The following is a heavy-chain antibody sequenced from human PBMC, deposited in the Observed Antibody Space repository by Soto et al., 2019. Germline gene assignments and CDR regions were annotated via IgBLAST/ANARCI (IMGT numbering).Heavy chain of an antibody. D-gene: IGHD2-15*01. Sequence: ASVKGSCKASGYTFTSYDINWLRQATGQGLEWMGWMNPNSGNTGYAQKFQGRVTMTRNTSISTAYMELSSLRSEDTAVYYCARGGDQTIVVVVAATQELDYWGQGTLVTVSS. CDR3: ARGGDQTIVVVVAATQELDY. CDR1: GYTFTSYD. V-gene: IGHV1-8*01. J-gene: IGHJ4*02. CDR2: MNPNSGNT.